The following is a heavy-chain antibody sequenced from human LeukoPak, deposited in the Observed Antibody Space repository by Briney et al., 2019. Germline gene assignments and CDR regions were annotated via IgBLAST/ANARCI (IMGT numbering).Heavy chain of an antibody. D-gene: IGHD6-13*01. J-gene: IGHJ6*03. CDR1: GYTFTGYY. CDR2: INPNSGGT. Sequence: ASVKVSCKASGYTFTGYYMHWVRQAPGQGLEWMGWINPNSGGTNYAQKFQGRVTMTRNTSISTAYMELSSLRSEDTAVYYCARTSSSWYSYYYYYMDVWGKGTTVTVSS. CDR3: ARTSSSWYSYYYYYMDV. V-gene: IGHV1-2*02.